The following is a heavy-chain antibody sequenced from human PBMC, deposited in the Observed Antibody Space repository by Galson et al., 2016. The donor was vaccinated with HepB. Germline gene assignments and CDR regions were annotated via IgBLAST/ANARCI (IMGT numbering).Heavy chain of an antibody. CDR1: GFIFSVYN. CDR3: ARRSSPSSGWHYYFDY. CDR2: IYSGGST. V-gene: IGHV3-53*01. D-gene: IGHD6-19*01. Sequence: SLRLSCAASGFIFSVYNMNWARQAPGKGLEWVSVIYSGGSTYYADSVKGRFTISRDNSKNTLYLQMNSLRAEDTAMYYCARRSSPSSGWHYYFDYWGQGTTVIVSS. J-gene: IGHJ4*02.